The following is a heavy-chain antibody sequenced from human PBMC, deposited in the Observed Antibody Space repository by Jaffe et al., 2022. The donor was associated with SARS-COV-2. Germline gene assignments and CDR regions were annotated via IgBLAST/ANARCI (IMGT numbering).Heavy chain of an antibody. CDR2: ISASNGNT. Sequence: QVQLVQSGAEVKKPGASVKVSCKASGYTFSRSGTSWVRQAPGQGLEWMGWISASNGNTNYAQNFQGRVTMTTDTSTSTAYMELRSLRSDDTAIYFCARDSAHHYDFWTGYGEARFDIWGQGTMVTVSS. J-gene: IGHJ3*02. D-gene: IGHD3-3*01. V-gene: IGHV1-18*01. CDR3: ARDSAHHYDFWTGYGEARFDI. CDR1: GYTFSRSG.